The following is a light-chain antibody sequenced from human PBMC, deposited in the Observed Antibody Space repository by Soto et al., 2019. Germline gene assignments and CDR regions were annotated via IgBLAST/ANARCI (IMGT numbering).Light chain of an antibody. J-gene: IGKJ2*01. CDR3: MQALQAPYT. Sequence: DMVMTQSPLSLPVTPGEPASISCRSSQSLLHSNVYNYLDWYLQKPGQSPQLLIFLGSNRASGVPDRFSGSGSGTDFTLKISRVEAEDVGVYYCMQALQAPYTFGLGTKLEIK. CDR1: QSLLHSNVYNY. CDR2: LGS. V-gene: IGKV2-28*01.